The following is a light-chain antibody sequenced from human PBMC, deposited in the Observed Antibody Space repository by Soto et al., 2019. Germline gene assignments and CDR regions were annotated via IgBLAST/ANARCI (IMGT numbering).Light chain of an antibody. J-gene: IGKJ1*01. V-gene: IGKV1-12*01. CDR2: GAS. CDR3: QQANSFPPWT. Sequence: DIPMTQSPSSVSASVGDRVTITCRASQGITFWLAWYQQKPGKAPKLLIYGASSLQSGVPSRFSGSGSGTDFTLTISSLQPEDFATYYCQQANSFPPWTFGQGTKVEVK. CDR1: QGITFW.